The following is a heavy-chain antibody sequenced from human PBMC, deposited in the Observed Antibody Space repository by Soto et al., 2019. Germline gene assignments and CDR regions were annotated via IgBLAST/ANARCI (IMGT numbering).Heavy chain of an antibody. CDR1: GGSIRSKSHY. J-gene: IGHJ4*02. CDR3: ARGGASSKYFDY. V-gene: IGHV4-39*07. D-gene: IGHD2-15*01. CDR2: IYYNGST. Sequence: SETLSLTCTVSGGSIRSKSHYWGWIRQPPGKGLEWVGFIYYNGSTYYNPTLKSRVTISVDTSKSQFSLKLSSVTAADTAVYYCARGGASSKYFDYWGQGTLVTVSS.